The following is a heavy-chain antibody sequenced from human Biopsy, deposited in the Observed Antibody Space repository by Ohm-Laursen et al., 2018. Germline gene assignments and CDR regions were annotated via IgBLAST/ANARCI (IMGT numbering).Heavy chain of an antibody. V-gene: IGHV3-23*01. D-gene: IGHD4-17*01. CDR1: GFTFSSYA. J-gene: IGHJ4*02. Sequence: GSLRLSCAASGFTFSSYAMTWVRQAPEKGLEWVSVINTSGGSTHYAVSVKGRFTISRDNSKNTLYLRMNSLRAEDTAVYYCAKPADSYGSEFYFDYWGQGTLVTVSS. CDR3: AKPADSYGSEFYFDY. CDR2: INTSGGST.